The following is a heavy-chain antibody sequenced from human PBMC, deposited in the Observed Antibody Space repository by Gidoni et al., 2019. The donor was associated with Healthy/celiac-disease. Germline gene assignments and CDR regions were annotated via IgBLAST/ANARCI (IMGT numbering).Heavy chain of an antibody. CDR2: INAGKGNT. V-gene: IGHV1-3*01. D-gene: IGHD3-22*01. J-gene: IGHJ4*02. CDR3: ARDPPSYDSSGYPDY. Sequence: QVQLVQSGAEVKKPGASVKVSCQASGYTFTSYAMHWVRQAPGQRLEWMGWINAGKGNTKYSQKFQGRVTITRDTSASTAYMELSSLRSEDTAVYYCARDPPSYDSSGYPDYWGQGTLVTVSS. CDR1: GYTFTSYA.